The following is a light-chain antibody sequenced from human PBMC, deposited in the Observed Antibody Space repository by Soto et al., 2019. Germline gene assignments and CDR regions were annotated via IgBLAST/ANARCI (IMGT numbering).Light chain of an antibody. J-gene: IGKJ1*01. CDR2: GAS. CDR1: QSVSTNF. V-gene: IGKV3-20*01. Sequence: EIVLTQSPGTLSLSPGEGATLSCRASQSVSTNFFAWYQQKPGQAPRLLIYGASTRANGIPDRFSGSGSGPYATLTIGRLEPEDFAVYYCQQYGRTSWTFGQGTKVEIK. CDR3: QQYGRTSWT.